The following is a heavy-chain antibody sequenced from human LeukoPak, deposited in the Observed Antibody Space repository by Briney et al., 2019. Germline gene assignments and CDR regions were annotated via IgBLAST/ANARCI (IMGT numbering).Heavy chain of an antibody. CDR3: ARRSDTAMVFDDY. D-gene: IGHD5-18*01. V-gene: IGHV4-34*01. Sequence: KGLEWIGEINHSGRTNYNPSLKSRVTMSGDTSKYQFSLELSSVTAADTAVYYCARRSDTAMVFDDYWGQGTLVTVSS. J-gene: IGHJ4*02. CDR2: INHSGRT.